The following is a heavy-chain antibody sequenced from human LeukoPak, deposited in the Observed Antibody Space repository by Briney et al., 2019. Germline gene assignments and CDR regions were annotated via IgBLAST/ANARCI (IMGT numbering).Heavy chain of an antibody. CDR3: ARGARYDFVSGYYSNWFDP. V-gene: IGHV4-59*11. J-gene: IGHJ5*02. Sequence: PSETLSLTSTVSRDPITSHYWSWIRQSPGKGLEWIGYIYHTGTTNYNPSLKSRLSMSIDTSKNYFSLKLNSMTAADTAVYYCARGARYDFVSGYYSNWFDPWGQGTLVTVSS. CDR2: IYHTGTT. D-gene: IGHD3-3*01. CDR1: RDPITSHY.